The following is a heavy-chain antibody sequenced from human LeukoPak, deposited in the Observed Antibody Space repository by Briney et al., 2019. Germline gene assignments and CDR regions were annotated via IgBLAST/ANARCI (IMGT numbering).Heavy chain of an antibody. CDR1: GYTFTSYG. CDR3: ARVAPPNDCGDYWGYFDY. V-gene: IGHV1-18*04. CDR2: ISAYNGNT. J-gene: IGHJ4*02. D-gene: IGHD4-17*01. Sequence: ASVKVSCKASGYTFTSYGISWVRQAPGQGLEWMGWISAYNGNTNYAQKLQGRVTMTTDTSTSTAYMELRSLRSDDTAVYYCARVAPPNDCGDYWGYFDYWGQGTLVTVSS.